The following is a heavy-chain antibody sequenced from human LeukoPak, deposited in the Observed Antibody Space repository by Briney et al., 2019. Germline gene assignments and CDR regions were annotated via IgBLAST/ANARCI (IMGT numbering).Heavy chain of an antibody. CDR1: GFTFSNYW. CDR2: TKGGGSEK. D-gene: IGHD1-14*01. CDR3: ARGGGHQPTYYQYLDV. Sequence: GGSLRLSCAASGFTFSNYWMNCVRQAPGKGLEWVANTKGGGSEKYYLDSVKGRFTIARDNAWDSLYLQMNSLTVEDTAVYYCARGGGHQPTYYQYLDVWGKGTTVTVSS. V-gene: IGHV3-7*01. J-gene: IGHJ6*03.